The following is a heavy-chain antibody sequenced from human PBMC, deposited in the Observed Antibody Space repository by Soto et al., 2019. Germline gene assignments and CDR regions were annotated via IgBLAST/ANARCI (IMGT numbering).Heavy chain of an antibody. CDR1: GGSISSGDDY. J-gene: IGHJ6*02. D-gene: IGHD5-18*01. CDR3: ARDPRGYRYGYEDQTYYGMDV. CDR2: IYYSGST. Sequence: KSXGTLSLTCTVSGGSISSGDDYWSWIRQPPGKGLEWIGYIYYSGSTYYNPSLKSRVTISVGTSKNQFSLKLSSVTAADTAVYYCARDPRGYRYGYEDQTYYGMDVWGQGTTVTVS. V-gene: IGHV4-30-4*01.